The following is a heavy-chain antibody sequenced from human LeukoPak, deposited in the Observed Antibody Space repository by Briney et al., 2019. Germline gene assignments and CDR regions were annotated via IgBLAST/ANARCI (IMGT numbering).Heavy chain of an antibody. D-gene: IGHD6-19*01. V-gene: IGHV3-23*01. CDR1: GFTFSSYA. CDR2: ISGSAGST. J-gene: IGHJ3*02. Sequence: GGSLRLSCAASGFTFSSYAMSWVRQAPGKGLKWVSAISGSAGSTNYADSVKGRFTISRDNSKNTVYLQMNSLRAEDTAVYYCARHSSGWYGDGFDIWGQGSMATVSS. CDR3: ARHSSGWYGDGFDI.